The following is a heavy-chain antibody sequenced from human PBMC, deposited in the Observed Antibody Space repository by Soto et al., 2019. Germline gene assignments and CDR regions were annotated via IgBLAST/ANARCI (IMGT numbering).Heavy chain of an antibody. Sequence: QVQLVQSGAEMKEPGSSVKVSCKTSGGTFSSSAISWLRQAPGQGLEWMGGIIPLFRTPDYAQKFQGRVTIAADEFTSVPYTDMSRPSSQVPVVYYRARVKDRLQLARNYYYILDVWGQGTTITVSS. CDR3: ARVKDRLQLARNYYYILDV. CDR2: IIPLFRTP. CDR1: GGTFSSSA. J-gene: IGHJ6*02. D-gene: IGHD3-3*02. V-gene: IGHV1-69*12.